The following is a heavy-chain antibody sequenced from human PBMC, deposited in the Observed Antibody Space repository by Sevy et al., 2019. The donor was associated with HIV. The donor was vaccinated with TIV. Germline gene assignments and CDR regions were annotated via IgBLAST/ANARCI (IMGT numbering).Heavy chain of an antibody. CDR3: ARGGSIVTARDYFDH. CDR1: DYSISSGYY. Sequence: SETLSLTCAVSDYSISSGYYWGWIRQPPGKGLQWLGSIHHSGSMYYNPSLNSRVTISVDTSKNQFSLKLHSVTAADTAVYYCARGGSIVTARDYFDHWGQGVLVTVSS. D-gene: IGHD1-26*01. V-gene: IGHV4-38-2*01. CDR2: IHHSGSM. J-gene: IGHJ4*02.